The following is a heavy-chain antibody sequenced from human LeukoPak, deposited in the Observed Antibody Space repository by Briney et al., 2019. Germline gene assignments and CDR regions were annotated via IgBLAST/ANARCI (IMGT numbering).Heavy chain of an antibody. D-gene: IGHD3-22*01. CDR1: GGSISSYY. CDR2: IYYSGST. J-gene: IGHJ3*02. V-gene: IGHV4-59*01. CDR3: ARRDSSGYYYLAFDI. Sequence: SETLSLTCTVSGGSISSYYWSWIRQPPGKGLEWIGYIYYSGSTNYNPSLKSRVTIPVDTSKNQFSLKLSSVTAADTAVYYCARRDSSGYYYLAFDIWGQGTMVTVSS.